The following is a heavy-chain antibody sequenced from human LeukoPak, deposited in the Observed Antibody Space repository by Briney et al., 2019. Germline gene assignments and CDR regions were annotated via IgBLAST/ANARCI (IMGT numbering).Heavy chain of an antibody. CDR2: ISSNGGST. J-gene: IGHJ4*02. Sequence: PGGSLRLCCAASGFTFSRYAMHWVRQAPGKGLECVSAISSNGGSTYYANSVKGRFTISRDNSKNTLYLQMGSLRAEDMAVYYCARESATSAWLFDSWGQGTLVTVSS. D-gene: IGHD6-19*01. V-gene: IGHV3-64*01. CDR1: GFTFSRYA. CDR3: ARESATSAWLFDS.